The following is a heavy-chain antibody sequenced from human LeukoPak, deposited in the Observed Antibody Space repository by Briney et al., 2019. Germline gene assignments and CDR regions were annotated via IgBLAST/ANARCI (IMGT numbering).Heavy chain of an antibody. D-gene: IGHD3-22*01. CDR3: ATASSGLDY. V-gene: IGHV3-13*01. CDR2: IGTAGDT. CDR1: GFTFSSHD. J-gene: IGHJ4*02. Sequence: QPGGSLRLSCADSGFTFSSHDMHWVRQATGKGLEWVSGIGTAGDTHYPGSVKGRFTISRENAKNSLYLQMNSLRAGDTAVYYCATASSGLDYWGQGILVTVSS.